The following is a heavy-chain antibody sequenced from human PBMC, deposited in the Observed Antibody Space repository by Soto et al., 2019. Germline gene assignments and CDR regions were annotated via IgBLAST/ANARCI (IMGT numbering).Heavy chain of an antibody. D-gene: IGHD5-18*01. CDR3: ARDGYSYGYGYWYFDL. V-gene: IGHV1-2*02. J-gene: IGHJ2*01. CDR1: GYTFTGYY. Sequence: ASVKVSCKASGYTFTGYYMHWVRQAPGQGLEWMGWINPNSGGTNYAQKFQGRVTMTRDTSISTAYMELSRLRSDDTAVYYCARDGYSYGYGYWYFDLWGRGTLVTVSS. CDR2: INPNSGGT.